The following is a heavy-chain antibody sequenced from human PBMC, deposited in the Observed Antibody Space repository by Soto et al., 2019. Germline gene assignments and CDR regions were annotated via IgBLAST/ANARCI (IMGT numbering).Heavy chain of an antibody. D-gene: IGHD4-17*01. J-gene: IGHJ2*01. Sequence: QVQLQESGPGLVKPSQTLSLTCTVSGGSISSGGYYWSWIRQHPGKGLEWIGYIYYSGSTYYNPSLKGRVTISVDTSKNQFSLKLSSVTAADTAVYYCARDQDYGGNSGYFDLWGRGTLVTVSS. CDR2: IYYSGST. V-gene: IGHV4-31*03. CDR3: ARDQDYGGNSGYFDL. CDR1: GGSISSGGYY.